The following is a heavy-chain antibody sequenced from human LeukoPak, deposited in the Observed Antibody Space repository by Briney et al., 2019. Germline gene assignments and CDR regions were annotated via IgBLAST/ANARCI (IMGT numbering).Heavy chain of an antibody. Sequence: GGSLRLSCAASGFTFSSYSMNWVRQAPGKGLEWVSSISSSSSYIYYADSVKGRFTISRDNAKNSLYLQMNSLRAEDTAVYYCADDIAAAGTLDYWGQGTLVTVSS. CDR3: ADDIAAAGTLDY. J-gene: IGHJ4*02. D-gene: IGHD6-13*01. CDR1: GFTFSSYS. CDR2: ISSSSSYI. V-gene: IGHV3-21*01.